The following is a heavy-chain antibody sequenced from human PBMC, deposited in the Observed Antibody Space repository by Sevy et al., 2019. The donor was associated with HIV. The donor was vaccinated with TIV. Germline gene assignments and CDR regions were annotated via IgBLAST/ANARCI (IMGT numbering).Heavy chain of an antibody. Sequence: GGSLRLSCVVSGIIFTTSGMHWVRQAPGKGLEWVAVISYDGRNKFYGDSVKGRYTISRDSSKNILYLQMNSLRPEDTAVYYCAKDFTGYNGMDVWGQGTMVTVSS. CDR1: GIIFTTSG. CDR3: AKDFTGYNGMDV. J-gene: IGHJ6*02. CDR2: ISYDGRNK. D-gene: IGHD3-9*01. V-gene: IGHV3-30*18.